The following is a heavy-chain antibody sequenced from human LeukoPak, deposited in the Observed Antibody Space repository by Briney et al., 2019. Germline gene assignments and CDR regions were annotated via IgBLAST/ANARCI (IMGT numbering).Heavy chain of an antibody. Sequence: SETLSLTCTVSGGSISSGDYYWSWIRQPPGKGLEGIGYIYYSGSTYYNPSLKSRVTISVDTSKNQFSLKLSSVTAADTAVYYCARYCSSTSCYEGFDPWGQGTLVTVSS. CDR1: GGSISSGDYY. J-gene: IGHJ5*02. CDR2: IYYSGST. CDR3: ARYCSSTSCYEGFDP. V-gene: IGHV4-30-4*01. D-gene: IGHD2-2*01.